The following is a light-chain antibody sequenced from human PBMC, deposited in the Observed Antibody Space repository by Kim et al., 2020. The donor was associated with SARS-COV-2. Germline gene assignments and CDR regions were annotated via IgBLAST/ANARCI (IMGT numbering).Light chain of an antibody. CDR1: SRDVGSYNL. V-gene: IGLV2-23*01. Sequence: QSITISCPGTSRDVGSYNLVSWYQQHPGKAPKLMIYEGSKRPSGVSNLFSGSKSGNTASLTISGLQAEDEADYYCCSYAGSSTFYVFGTGTKVTVL. CDR2: EGS. J-gene: IGLJ1*01. CDR3: CSYAGSSTFYV.